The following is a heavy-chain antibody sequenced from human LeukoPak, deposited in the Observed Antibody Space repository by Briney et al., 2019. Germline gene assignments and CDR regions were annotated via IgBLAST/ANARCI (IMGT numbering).Heavy chain of an antibody. J-gene: IGHJ6*03. CDR2: INPAGSTA. D-gene: IGHD6-25*01. V-gene: IGHV3-74*01. Sequence: GGSLRLSCAASGFTFSTYWMHWVRQAPGKGLVWVSHINPAGSTAFYADSVKGRFTISRDNAKNSLYLQMNSLRADDTAVYYCARFAAGGSYYYYMDVWGKGTTVTVSS. CDR3: ARFAAGGSYYYYMDV. CDR1: GFTFSTYW.